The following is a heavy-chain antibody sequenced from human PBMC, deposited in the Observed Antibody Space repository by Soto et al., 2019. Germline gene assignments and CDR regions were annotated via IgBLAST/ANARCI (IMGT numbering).Heavy chain of an antibody. D-gene: IGHD2-2*02. CDR1: GYSFTSYW. CDR3: ARHGEEYCSSTSCYSHVVY. Sequence: PGESLKISCKGSGYSFTSYWISWVRQMPGKGLEWMGRIDPSDSYTNYSPSFQGHVTISADKSISTAYLQWSSLKASDTAMYYCARHGEEYCSSTSCYSHVVYCSQGTLVTVSS. CDR2: IDPSDSYT. V-gene: IGHV5-10-1*01. J-gene: IGHJ4*02.